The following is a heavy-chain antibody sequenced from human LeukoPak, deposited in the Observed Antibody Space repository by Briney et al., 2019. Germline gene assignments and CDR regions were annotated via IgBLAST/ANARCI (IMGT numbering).Heavy chain of an antibody. Sequence: SETLSLTCTVSGGSISSGSYYWSWIRQPAGKGLEWIGRIYTGGSTNYNPSLKSRVTISVDTSKNQFSLKLSSVTAADTAVYYCARARGYGDYVWFDPWGQGTLVTVSS. J-gene: IGHJ5*02. D-gene: IGHD4-17*01. CDR1: GGSISSGSYY. CDR3: ARARGYGDYVWFDP. CDR2: IYTGGST. V-gene: IGHV4-61*02.